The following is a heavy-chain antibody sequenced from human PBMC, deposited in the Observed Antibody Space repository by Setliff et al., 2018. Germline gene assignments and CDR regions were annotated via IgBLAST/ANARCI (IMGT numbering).Heavy chain of an antibody. Sequence: GSLRLSCAASGFTFSSYSLNWVRQAPGKGLEWVSSISSSSSYIYYADSVQGRFTISRDNAKNSLYLQMNSLRAEDTDVYYCARAADSYGPPRSYMDVWGKVTTVTVSS. CDR3: ARAADSYGPPRSYMDV. V-gene: IGHV3-21*01. CDR2: ISSSSSYI. D-gene: IGHD5-18*01. CDR1: GFTFSSYS. J-gene: IGHJ6*03.